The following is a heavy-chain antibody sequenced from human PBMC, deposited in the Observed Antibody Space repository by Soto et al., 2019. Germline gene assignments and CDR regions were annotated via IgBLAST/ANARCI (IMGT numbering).Heavy chain of an antibody. CDR2: ISGSGGST. Sequence: PGGSLRLSCAASGFTFSSYVTSWVRQAPGKGLEWVSTISGSGGSTYSADSVKGRFTISRDNSKNTLYVQMNSLRVEDTAVYYCARWGGFNAGFDYWGQGTLVTVSS. CDR1: GFTFSSYV. CDR3: ARWGGFNAGFDY. J-gene: IGHJ4*02. D-gene: IGHD6-25*01. V-gene: IGHV3-23*01.